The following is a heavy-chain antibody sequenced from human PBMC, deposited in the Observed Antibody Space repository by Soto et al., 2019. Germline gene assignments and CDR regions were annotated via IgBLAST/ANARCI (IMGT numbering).Heavy chain of an antibody. D-gene: IGHD4-17*01. J-gene: IGHJ1*01. CDR3: ARGRVTTPFRH. Sequence: QVQLQQWGAGLLKPSETLSLTCAVYGGSFSGYYWSWIRQPPGKGLEWIGEINHSGSTNYNPSLKSRVTISVDTSKNQFSLKLSSVTAADTAVYYCARGRVTTPFRHWGQGTLVTVSS. V-gene: IGHV4-34*01. CDR1: GGSFSGYY. CDR2: INHSGST.